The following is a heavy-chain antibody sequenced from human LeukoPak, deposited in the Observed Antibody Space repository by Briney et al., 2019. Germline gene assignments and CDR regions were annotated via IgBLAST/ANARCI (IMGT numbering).Heavy chain of an antibody. CDR3: ATDGFLFPSSYMWVGESPLNY. Sequence: ASVKVSCKVSGYTLTELSMHWVRQAPGKGLEWMGGFDPEDGETIYAQKFQGRVTMTEDTSTDTAYMELSSLRSEDTAVYYCATDGFLFPSSYMWVGESPLNYWGQGTLVTVSS. V-gene: IGHV1-24*01. CDR1: GYTLTELS. D-gene: IGHD3-10*01. J-gene: IGHJ4*02. CDR2: FDPEDGET.